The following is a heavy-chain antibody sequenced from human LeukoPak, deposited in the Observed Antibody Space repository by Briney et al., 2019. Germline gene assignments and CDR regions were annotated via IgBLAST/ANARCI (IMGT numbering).Heavy chain of an antibody. D-gene: IGHD6-13*01. CDR2: MKQDGSEK. CDR1: GFTFSNYG. J-gene: IGHJ4*02. Sequence: PGGSLRLSCAASGFTFSNYGMHWVRQAPGKGLEWVANMKQDGSEKYYVDSVKGRFTISRDNAKNSLYLQVNSLRAEDTAVYYCARERGHLQQLAQGYFDYWGQGTLVTVSS. V-gene: IGHV3-7*01. CDR3: ARERGHLQQLAQGYFDY.